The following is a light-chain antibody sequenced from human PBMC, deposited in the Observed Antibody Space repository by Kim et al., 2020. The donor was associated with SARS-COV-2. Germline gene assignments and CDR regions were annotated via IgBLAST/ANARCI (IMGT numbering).Light chain of an antibody. CDR2: DTN. CDR1: CSNVRSDV. J-gene: IGLJ2*01. CDR3: AAWDDSLSGPV. V-gene: IGLV1-47*01. Sequence: GRRVTITCTVSCSNVRSDVVYWYQQLPGPAPKLLIYDTNERPSGVPDRFSGSKSGTSASLAISGLRSEDEADYYCAAWDDSLSGPVFGGGTQLTVL.